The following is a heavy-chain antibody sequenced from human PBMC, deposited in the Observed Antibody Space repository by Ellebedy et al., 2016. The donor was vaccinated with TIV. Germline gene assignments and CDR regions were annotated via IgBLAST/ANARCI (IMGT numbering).Heavy chain of an antibody. D-gene: IGHD2-2*01. CDR2: INPSGGST. CDR3: ARGQVVPTNWFDP. CDR1: GYTFTSYG. V-gene: IGHV1-46*01. Sequence: AASVKVSCKASGYTFTSYGISWVRQAPGQGLEWMGIINPSGGSTSYAQKFQGRVTMARDTSTSTVYMELSSLRSEDTAVYYCARGQVVPTNWFDPWGQGTLVTVSS. J-gene: IGHJ5*02.